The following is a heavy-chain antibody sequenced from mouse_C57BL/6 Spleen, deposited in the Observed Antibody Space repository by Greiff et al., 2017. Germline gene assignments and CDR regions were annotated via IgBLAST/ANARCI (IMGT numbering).Heavy chain of an antibody. D-gene: IGHD2-4*01. CDR2: ISDGGSYT. V-gene: IGHV5-4*01. CDR1: GFTFSSYA. Sequence: EVQVVESGGGLVKPGGSLKLSCAASGFTFSSYAMSWVRQTPEKRLEWVATISDGGSYTYYPDNVKGRFTISRDNAKNNLYLQMSHLKSEDTAMYYCARGYDYDVGYYAMDYWGQGTSVTVSS. CDR3: ARGYDYDVGYYAMDY. J-gene: IGHJ4*01.